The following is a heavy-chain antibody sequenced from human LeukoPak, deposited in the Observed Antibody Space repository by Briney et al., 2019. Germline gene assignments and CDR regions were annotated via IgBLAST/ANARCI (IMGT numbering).Heavy chain of an antibody. V-gene: IGHV4-38-2*01. CDR1: GYSISSGYY. Sequence: PSETLSLTCVVSGYSISSGYYWGWIRQPPGKGLEWIGGIYHSGSTYYNPSLKSRVTISVDTSKNQFSLKLSSVTAADTAVYYCARGDYDILTGYYFWGQGTLVTVSS. CDR3: ARGDYDILTGYYF. CDR2: IYHSGST. D-gene: IGHD3-9*01. J-gene: IGHJ4*02.